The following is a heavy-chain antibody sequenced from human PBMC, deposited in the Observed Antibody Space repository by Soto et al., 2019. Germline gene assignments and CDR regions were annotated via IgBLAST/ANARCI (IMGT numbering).Heavy chain of an antibody. CDR1: GYTFTSYY. D-gene: IGHD3-22*01. J-gene: IGHJ4*02. V-gene: IGHV1-46*01. CDR3: ARDSGRVVVTSSFDY. Sequence: QVQLVQSGAEVKKPGASVKVSCKASGYTFTSYYMHWVRQAPGQGLEWMGIIKPSGGSTSYAQKFQGRVTMTRDTSTSTVYMELSSLRSEDTAVYYCARDSGRVVVTSSFDYWGQGTLVTVSS. CDR2: IKPSGGST.